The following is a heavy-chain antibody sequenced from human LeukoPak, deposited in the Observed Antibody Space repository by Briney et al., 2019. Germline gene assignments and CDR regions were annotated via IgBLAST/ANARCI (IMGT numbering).Heavy chain of an antibody. D-gene: IGHD3-22*01. Sequence: ASVKVSCKASGYTFTSYYMHRVRQAPGQGLEWMGIINPSGGSTSYAQKFQGRVTMTRDTSTSTVYMELSSLRSEDTAVYYCARERVYYDSSFSFAGEGIDYWGQGTLVTVSS. CDR2: INPSGGST. J-gene: IGHJ4*02. CDR3: ARERVYYDSSFSFAGEGIDY. V-gene: IGHV1-46*01. CDR1: GYTFTSYY.